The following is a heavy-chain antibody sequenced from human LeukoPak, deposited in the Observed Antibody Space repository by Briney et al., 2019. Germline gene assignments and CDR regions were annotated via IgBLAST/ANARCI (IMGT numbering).Heavy chain of an antibody. Sequence: GGSLRLSCAASGFTFRTYWMSWVRQAPGKGLEWVANIKQDGSDKHYVDSVKGRFTISRDNAKNSLYLQINSLRAEDTAVYYCAISGGYWAWAHWGQGTLVTVSS. D-gene: IGHD1-26*01. V-gene: IGHV3-7*01. CDR2: IKQDGSDK. CDR1: GFTFRTYW. J-gene: IGHJ4*02. CDR3: AISGGYWAWAH.